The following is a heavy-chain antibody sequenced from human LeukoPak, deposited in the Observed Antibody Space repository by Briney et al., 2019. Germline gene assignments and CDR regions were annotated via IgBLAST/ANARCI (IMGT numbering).Heavy chain of an antibody. J-gene: IGHJ4*02. Sequence: GGSLRLCCAASGFTFSSYSMNWVRQAPGKGLEWVSSISSSSSYIYYADSVKGRFTISRDNAKNSLYLQMNSLRAEDTAVYYCARSGFAWGGRDFDYWGQGTLVTVSS. V-gene: IGHV3-21*01. D-gene: IGHD3-16*01. CDR3: ARSGFAWGGRDFDY. CDR1: GFTFSSYS. CDR2: ISSSSSYI.